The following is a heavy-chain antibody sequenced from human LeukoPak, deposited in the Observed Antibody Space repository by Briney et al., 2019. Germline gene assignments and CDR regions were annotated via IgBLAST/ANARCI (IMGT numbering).Heavy chain of an antibody. Sequence: SETLSLTCIISGGSISSNNYYWGWIRQPPGKGLEWIGSINYSGSFYYNPSLQSRGTISIETSKNQVSLKVNSVTAADTAVYYCATYSSTWYWSYWGQGILVTVSS. V-gene: IGHV4-39*01. D-gene: IGHD6-13*01. CDR2: INYSGSF. CDR1: GGSISSNNYY. CDR3: ATYSSTWYWSY. J-gene: IGHJ4*02.